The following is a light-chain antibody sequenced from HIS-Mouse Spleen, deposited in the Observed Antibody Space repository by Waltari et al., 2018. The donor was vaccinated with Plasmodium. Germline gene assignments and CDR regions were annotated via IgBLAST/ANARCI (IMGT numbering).Light chain of an antibody. V-gene: IGLV2-11*01. CDR1: SSDVGGYNY. CDR2: EFS. J-gene: IGLJ1*01. CDR3: CSYAGSYTYV. Sequence: QSALTQPRSVSGSPGQSVTISCTGTSSDVGGYNYVSWYQQPPGKAPKLMIYEFSNRPSGVPGRFSGSKSANTSSLTISGLQAEDEADYYCCSYAGSYTYVFGTGTKVTVL.